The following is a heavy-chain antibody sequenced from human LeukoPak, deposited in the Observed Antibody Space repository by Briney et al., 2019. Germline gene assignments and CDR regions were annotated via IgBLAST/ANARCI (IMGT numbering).Heavy chain of an antibody. V-gene: IGHV1-69*06. J-gene: IGHJ5*02. CDR2: IIPIFDTT. D-gene: IGHD3-10*01. CDR1: GGTFSSYA. Sequence: SVKVSCKASGGTFSSYAINWVRQAPGQGLEWMGGIIPIFDTTNYAQNFQCRVTITADKSTNTAYMELSSLRSEDTAVYYCARQRFTMRAYAGNWFDPWGQGTLVTVSS. CDR3: ARQRFTMRAYAGNWFDP.